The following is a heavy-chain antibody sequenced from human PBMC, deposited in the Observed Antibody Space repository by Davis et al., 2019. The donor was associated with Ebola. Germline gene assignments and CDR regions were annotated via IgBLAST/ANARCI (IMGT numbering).Heavy chain of an antibody. CDR1: GFTFSSYA. CDR3: AKAGRDQLLCYFDS. Sequence: GGSLRLSCAASGFTFSSYAMSWVRQAPGRGLEWVSSISSGGDTYSADSVKGRFTISRDNSKNTLYLQINSLRDEDTAVYYCAKAGRDQLLCYFDSWGQGTLVTVSS. J-gene: IGHJ4*02. CDR2: ISSGGDT. V-gene: IGHV3-23*01. D-gene: IGHD3-10*01.